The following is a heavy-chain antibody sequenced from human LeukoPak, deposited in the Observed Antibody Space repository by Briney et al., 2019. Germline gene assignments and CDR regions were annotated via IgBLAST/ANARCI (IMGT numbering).Heavy chain of an antibody. Sequence: GGSLRLSCAASGFTFSSYSMNWVRQAPGKGLEWVSSISSSSSYIYYAGSVKGRFTISRDNSKNTVYLQMDSLRAEDTALYYCARGQQLVKTDWGQGTLVTVSS. CDR3: ARGQQLVKTD. CDR2: ISSSSSYI. D-gene: IGHD6-13*01. J-gene: IGHJ4*02. V-gene: IGHV3-21*01. CDR1: GFTFSSYS.